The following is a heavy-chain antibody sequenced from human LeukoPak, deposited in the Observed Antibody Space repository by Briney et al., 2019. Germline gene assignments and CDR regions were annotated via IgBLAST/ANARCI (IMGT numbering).Heavy chain of an antibody. V-gene: IGHV4-59*01. CDR2: IYYSGST. D-gene: IGHD3-10*01. CDR3: ARGTAVVRGIIGYFDY. J-gene: IGHJ4*02. Sequence: KPSETLSLTCTVSGGSISNYYWSWIRQPPGKGLEWIGYIYYSGSTNYNPSLKSRVTISVDTSKNQFSLKLSSVTAADTAVYYCARGTAVVRGIIGYFDYWGQGTLVTVSS. CDR1: GGSISNYY.